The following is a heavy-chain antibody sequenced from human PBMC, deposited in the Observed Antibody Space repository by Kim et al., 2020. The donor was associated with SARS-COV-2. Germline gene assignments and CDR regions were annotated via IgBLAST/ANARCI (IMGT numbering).Heavy chain of an antibody. CDR3: ARDFLEHYGSGSYYNDFDY. Sequence: SVKVSCKASGGTFSSYTISWVRQAPGQGLEWMGRIIPILGIANYAQKFQGRVTITADKSTSTAYMELSSLRSEDTAVYYCARDFLEHYGSGSYYNDFDYWGQGTLVTVSS. CDR2: IIPILGIA. D-gene: IGHD3-10*01. V-gene: IGHV1-69*04. CDR1: GGTFSSYT. J-gene: IGHJ4*02.